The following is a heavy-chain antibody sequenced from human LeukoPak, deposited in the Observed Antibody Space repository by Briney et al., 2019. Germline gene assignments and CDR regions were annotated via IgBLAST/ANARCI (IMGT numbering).Heavy chain of an antibody. D-gene: IGHD6-13*01. CDR2: ISSSSSYI. J-gene: IGHJ4*02. CDR3: ARRGYSSSWYGD. Sequence: GGSLRLSCAASGFTFSSYSMNWVRQAPGKGLEWVSSISSSSSYIYYADSVKGRFTISRDNAKNSLYLQMNSMRAEDTAVYYCARRGYSSSWYGDWGQGTLVTVSS. CDR1: GFTFSSYS. V-gene: IGHV3-21*01.